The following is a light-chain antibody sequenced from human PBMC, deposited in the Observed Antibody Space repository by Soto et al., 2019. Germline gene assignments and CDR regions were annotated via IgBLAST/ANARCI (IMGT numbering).Light chain of an antibody. CDR3: QQLHVYPST. V-gene: IGKV1-9*01. CDR2: AGT. CDR1: QDINSY. J-gene: IGKJ4*01. Sequence: QLTQSPSSLSASVGDRVTITCRASQDINSYLAWYQQKPGKAPNLLIYAGTSLQSGVPSRFSGSGSGTEFTLTISSLQPEDFATYYCQQLHVYPSTFGGGTKVE.